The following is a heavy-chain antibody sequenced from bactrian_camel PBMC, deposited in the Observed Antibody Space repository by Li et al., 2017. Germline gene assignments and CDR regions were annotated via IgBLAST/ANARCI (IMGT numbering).Heavy chain of an antibody. Sequence: QLVESGGAPVQAGGSLRLSCAASGASQYTYKNKWLGCFRQSPGKEREGVAAIDTDGATSYADSVKGRFTISRDNAEHTLYLQMNSLKPEDTGMYFCGAGERRFYGPQVDEENYWGQGTKVTVS. V-gene: IGHV3S53*01. CDR1: GASQYTYKNKW. CDR2: IDTDGAT. D-gene: IGHD1*01. J-gene: IGHJ4*01. CDR3: GAGERRFYGPQVDEENY.